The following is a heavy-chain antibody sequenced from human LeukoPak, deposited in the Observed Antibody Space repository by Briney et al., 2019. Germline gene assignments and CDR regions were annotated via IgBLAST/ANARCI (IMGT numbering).Heavy chain of an antibody. CDR3: AVVAGRFPPDY. CDR1: GFTFSSYA. J-gene: IGHJ4*02. Sequence: GGSLRLSCAASGFTFSSYAMSWVRQAPGKGLEWVSAISGSGGSTYYADSVEGRFTISRDNSKNTLFLQMHNLRVDDTAIYYCAVVAGRFPPDYWGQGTLVTVSS. V-gene: IGHV3-23*01. D-gene: IGHD6-19*01. CDR2: ISGSGGST.